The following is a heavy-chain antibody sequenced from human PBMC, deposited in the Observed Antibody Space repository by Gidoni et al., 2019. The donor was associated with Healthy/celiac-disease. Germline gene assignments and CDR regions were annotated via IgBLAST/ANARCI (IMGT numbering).Heavy chain of an antibody. CDR1: GGSFSGYY. J-gene: IGHJ4*02. V-gene: IGHV4-34*01. CDR2: INHSGST. Sequence: QVQLQQWGAGLLKPSETLSLTCAVYGGSFSGYYWRWIRQPPGKGLEWIGEINHSGSTNYNPSLKSRVTISVDTSKNQFSLKLSSVTAADTAVYYCARGTPIRRLRLGELSPYSDYWGQGTLVTVSS. D-gene: IGHD3-16*02. CDR3: ARGTPIRRLRLGELSPYSDY.